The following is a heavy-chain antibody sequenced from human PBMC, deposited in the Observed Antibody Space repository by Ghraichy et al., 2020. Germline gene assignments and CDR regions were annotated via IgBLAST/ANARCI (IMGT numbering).Heavy chain of an antibody. CDR1: GANFCRSG. CDR3: ARDFVPRAVSLPFYYYAVDV. Sequence: SVKVSCKASGANFCRSGIIWVRQAPGQGLQWMGGIIPIFGTTNYAQKFQGRVTITADTSTATAYMELSGLTSEDTAVYYCARDFVPRAVSLPFYYYAVDVWGQGTSVSVSS. J-gene: IGHJ6*02. CDR2: IIPIFGTT. D-gene: IGHD6-6*01. V-gene: IGHV1-69*06.